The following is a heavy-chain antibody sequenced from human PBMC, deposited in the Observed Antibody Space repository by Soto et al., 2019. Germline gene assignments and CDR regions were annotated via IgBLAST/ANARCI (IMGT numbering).Heavy chain of an antibody. CDR3: ARVRGGQWLVDYYYGMDV. CDR1: GYTFTSYG. CDR2: ISAYNGNT. D-gene: IGHD6-19*01. Sequence: ASVKVSCKTSGYTFTSYGISWVRQAPGQGLEWMGWISAYNGNTNYAQKLQGRVTMTTDTSTSTAYMELRSLRSDDTAVYYCARVRGGQWLVDYYYGMDVWGQGTTVTVS. J-gene: IGHJ6*02. V-gene: IGHV1-18*01.